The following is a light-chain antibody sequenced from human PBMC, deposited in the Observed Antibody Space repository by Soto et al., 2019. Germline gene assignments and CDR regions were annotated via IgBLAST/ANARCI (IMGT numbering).Light chain of an antibody. Sequence: EIVLTQSPATLSLSPGERATLSCRASQSIHTSLAWYQQKSGKPPRLVIYDSTLRANGVPDRFGGSRSGTEFTLTINSLEPEDFAVYYCQQRNVWPPITFGQGTRL. CDR3: QQRNVWPPIT. J-gene: IGKJ5*01. CDR1: QSIHTS. V-gene: IGKV3-11*01. CDR2: DST.